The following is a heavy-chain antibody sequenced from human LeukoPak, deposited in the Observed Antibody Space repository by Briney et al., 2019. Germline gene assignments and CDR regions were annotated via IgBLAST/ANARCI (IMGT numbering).Heavy chain of an antibody. CDR1: GFTFSSTV. D-gene: IGHD6-19*01. CDR2: ISGSGGST. V-gene: IGHV3-23*01. Sequence: GGSLRLSCAASGFTFSSTVMTWVRQAPGEGLEWVSAISGSGGSTYYADSVKGRFTISRDNSKNTLYLQMNSLRAEDTAVYYCAKEQLYSSGWPRADYWGQGTLVTVSS. J-gene: IGHJ4*02. CDR3: AKEQLYSSGWPRADY.